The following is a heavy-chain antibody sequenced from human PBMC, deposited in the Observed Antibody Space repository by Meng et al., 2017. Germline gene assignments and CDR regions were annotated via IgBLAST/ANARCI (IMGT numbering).Heavy chain of an antibody. J-gene: IGHJ4*02. CDR2: IKQDGSEK. D-gene: IGHD1-26*01. V-gene: IGHV3-7*01. CDR3: VRDKTVGATIFDC. CDR1: GFTFNSHW. Sequence: GESLKISCAASGFTFNSHWMSWVRQAPGKGLEWVANIKQDGSEKYYVDSVEGRFTISRDNAKNSLSLEMNGLRVEDTAVYYCVRDKTVGATIFDCWGQGTLVTVSS.